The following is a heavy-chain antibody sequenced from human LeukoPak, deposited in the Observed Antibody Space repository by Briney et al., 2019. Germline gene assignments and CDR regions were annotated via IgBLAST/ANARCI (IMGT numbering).Heavy chain of an antibody. J-gene: IGHJ3*02. CDR1: GFTFSSYA. V-gene: IGHV3-23*01. CDR3: AGVYHLFLGGAFDI. Sequence: GGSLRLSCAASGFTFSSYAMSWVRQAPGKGLEWVSAISGSGGSTYYADSVRGRFTISRDNSKNTLYLQMNSLRAEDTAVYYCAGVYHLFLGGAFDIWGQGTMVTVSS. CDR2: ISGSGGST. D-gene: IGHD2-21*01.